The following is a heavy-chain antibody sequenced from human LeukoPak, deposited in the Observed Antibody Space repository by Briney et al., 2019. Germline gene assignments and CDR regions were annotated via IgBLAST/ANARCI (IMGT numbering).Heavy chain of an antibody. J-gene: IGHJ4*02. D-gene: IGHD3-22*01. CDR2: INPNSGGT. CDR1: GYTFTGYY. Sequence: ASVKVSCKASGYTFTGYYMHWVRQAPGQGLEWMGWINPNSGGTNYAQKFQGRVTMTRDTSISTAYMELSRLRSDDTAVYYCARVEFSYYYDSYFDYWGQGTLVTVSS. CDR3: ARVEFSYYYDSYFDY. V-gene: IGHV1-2*02.